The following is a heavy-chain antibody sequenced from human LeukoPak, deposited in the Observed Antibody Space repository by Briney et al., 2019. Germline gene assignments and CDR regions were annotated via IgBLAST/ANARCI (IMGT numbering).Heavy chain of an antibody. J-gene: IGHJ4*02. V-gene: IGHV5-51*01. CDR3: ARHETAMDTGIDY. CDR1: GYSFTSYW. CDR2: IYPGDSDT. D-gene: IGHD5-18*01. Sequence: GESLQISCKGSGYSFTSYWIGWVRQMPGKGLEWMGIIYPGDSDTRYSPSFQGQVTISADKSISTAYLQWSSLKASDTAMYYCARHETAMDTGIDYWGQGTLVTVSS.